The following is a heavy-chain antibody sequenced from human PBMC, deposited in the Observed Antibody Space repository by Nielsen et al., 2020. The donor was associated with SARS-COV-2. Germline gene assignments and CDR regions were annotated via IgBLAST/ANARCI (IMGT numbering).Heavy chain of an antibody. CDR3: AKGDRYCGGDCYADAFVF. J-gene: IGHJ3*01. CDR1: GFTFSGYA. Sequence: GGSLRLSCAASGFTFSGYAMTWVRQAPGKGLEWVSAISASGGSTYYADSVKGRFTISRDNSKNTLYLQMNSLRAEDTALYYCAKGDRYCGGDCYADAFVFWGQGTMVTV. D-gene: IGHD2-21*02. CDR2: ISASGGST. V-gene: IGHV3-23*01.